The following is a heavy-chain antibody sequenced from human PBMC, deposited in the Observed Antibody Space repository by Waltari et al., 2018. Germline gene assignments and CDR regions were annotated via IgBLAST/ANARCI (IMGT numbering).Heavy chain of an antibody. CDR2: IYYSGST. CDR1: GVSITDTSSY. D-gene: IGHD3-16*01. J-gene: IGHJ5*02. Sequence: QVQLQASGPGLVKPSETLSLTCRVSGVSITDTSSYSPWIRQPPGKGRDWIGNIYYSGSTYYNPSLNSRVTMSVDTSNNQFSLNLNSVTAADTAVYYCARAARILITFGGVSAFDPWGQGTLVTVSS. V-gene: IGHV4-39*01. CDR3: ARAARILITFGGVSAFDP.